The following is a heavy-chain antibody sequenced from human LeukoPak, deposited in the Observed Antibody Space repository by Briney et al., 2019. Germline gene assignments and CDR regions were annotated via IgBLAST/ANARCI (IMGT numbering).Heavy chain of an antibody. V-gene: IGHV1-2*02. J-gene: IGHJ6*03. D-gene: IGHD5-12*01. CDR1: GYTLTELS. CDR3: ARDFWASGYDLSHYMDV. Sequence: ASVKVSCKVSGYTLTELSMHWVRQAPGQGLEWMGWINPNSGGTNYAQKFQGRVTMTRDTSISTAYMELSRLRSDDTAVYYCARDFWASGYDLSHYMDVWGKGTTVTISS. CDR2: INPNSGGT.